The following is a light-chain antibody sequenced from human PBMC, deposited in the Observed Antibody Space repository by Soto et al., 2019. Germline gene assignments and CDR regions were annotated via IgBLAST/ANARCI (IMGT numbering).Light chain of an antibody. CDR3: AAWDDSLNVLL. CDR1: TSNIGSNT. Sequence: QSVLTQPPSASGTPGQRVAISCSGRTSNIGSNTVNWYQQLPATAPKLLIYDNNQRPSGVPDRFSGSMSGTSASLAISGLHSEDEADYYCAAWDDSLNVLLFGGVTKLTVL. CDR2: DNN. V-gene: IGLV1-44*01. J-gene: IGLJ2*01.